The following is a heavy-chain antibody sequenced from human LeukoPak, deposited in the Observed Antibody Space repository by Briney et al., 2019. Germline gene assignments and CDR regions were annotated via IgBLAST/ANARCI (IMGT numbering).Heavy chain of an antibody. V-gene: IGHV1-2*02. Sequence: ASVKVSCKASGYTFTGYYMHWVRQAPGQGLEWMGWINPNSGGTNYAQKFQGRVTMTRDTSISTAYMELSRLRSDDTAVYYCARGGGWAYCGGDGYYFDYWGQGTLVTVSS. CDR3: ARGGGWAYCGGDGYYFDY. CDR1: GYTFTGYY. J-gene: IGHJ4*02. CDR2: INPNSGGT. D-gene: IGHD2-21*02.